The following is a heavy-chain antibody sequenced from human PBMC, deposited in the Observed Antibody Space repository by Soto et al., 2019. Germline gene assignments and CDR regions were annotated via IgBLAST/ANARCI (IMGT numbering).Heavy chain of an antibody. D-gene: IGHD2-21*02. Sequence: HVQLVESGGGVVQPGRSMRLSCSASGFTCSDYAINWVRQAPVKGLEWVSSISGDGINKYIADSVKGRFIISRDNSKNTGQLQMSSLGPEDTALYYCPRRLKPSVTAMGYWGQGTLVTVSS. CDR2: ISGDGINK. CDR1: GFTCSDYA. V-gene: IGHV3-30-3*01. CDR3: PRRLKPSVTAMGY. J-gene: IGHJ1*01.